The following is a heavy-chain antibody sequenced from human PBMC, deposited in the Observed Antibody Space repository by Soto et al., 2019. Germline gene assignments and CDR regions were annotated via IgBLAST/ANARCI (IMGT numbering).Heavy chain of an antibody. Sequence: GGSLRLSCAASGFTFSSYAMSWVRQAPGKGLEWVSAISGSGGSTYYADSVKGRFTISRDNSKNTLYLQMNSLRAEDTAVYYCAKGSDIVVVVAAFSWGQGTLVTVSS. J-gene: IGHJ4*02. D-gene: IGHD2-15*01. CDR1: GFTFSSYA. CDR2: ISGSGGST. CDR3: AKGSDIVVVVAAFS. V-gene: IGHV3-23*01.